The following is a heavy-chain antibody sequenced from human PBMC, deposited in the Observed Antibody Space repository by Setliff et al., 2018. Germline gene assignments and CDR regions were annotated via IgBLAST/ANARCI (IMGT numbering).Heavy chain of an antibody. V-gene: IGHV4-39*07. D-gene: IGHD3-10*01. Sequence: ASETLSLTCNVSGGSVSSTSHYWGWIRQPPGKGMEWIGSVYYSGYTYYNPSLQSRVTISVDMSKNQFSMKLTSVTAADTAVYYCARVDFTMIQGVLGLWGQGTLVTV. CDR1: GGSVSSTSHY. J-gene: IGHJ1*01. CDR3: ARVDFTMIQGVLGL. CDR2: VYYSGYT.